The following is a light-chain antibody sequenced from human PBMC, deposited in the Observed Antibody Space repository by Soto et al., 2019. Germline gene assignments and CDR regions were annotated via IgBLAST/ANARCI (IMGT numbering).Light chain of an antibody. V-gene: IGKV1-17*01. CDR2: SAS. Sequence: DIQMTQSPSSLSASVGDRVTITCRASQGIRNDLGWYQQKPGMAPKRLIYSASTLQGGVPSRFSGSASATEFTLTLSSLQPEDFATYYWLQHFMYPLTFGGGTKVEIK. CDR1: QGIRND. J-gene: IGKJ4*01. CDR3: LQHFMYPLT.